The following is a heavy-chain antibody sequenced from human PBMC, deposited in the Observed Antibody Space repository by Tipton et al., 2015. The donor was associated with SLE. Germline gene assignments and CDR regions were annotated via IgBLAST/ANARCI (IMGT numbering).Heavy chain of an antibody. CDR3: ARDRGIAAAGT. J-gene: IGHJ5*02. D-gene: IGHD6-13*01. CDR2: IYYSGST. V-gene: IGHV4-59*12. Sequence: TLSLTCTVSGGSISSYYWSWIRQPPGKGLEWIGYIYYSGSTNYNPSLKSRVTISVDTSKNQFSLKLSSVTAADTAVYYCARDRGIAAAGTWGQGTLATVSS. CDR1: GGSISSYY.